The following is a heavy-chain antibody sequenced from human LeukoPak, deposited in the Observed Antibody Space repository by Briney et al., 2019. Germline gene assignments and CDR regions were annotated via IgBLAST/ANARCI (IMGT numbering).Heavy chain of an antibody. J-gene: IGHJ6*02. CDR3: ARAGPMDRGVIAHGMDV. V-gene: IGHV3-48*04. Sequence: GGSLRLSCAASGFTFSSYSMNWVRQAPGKGLEWVSYISSSSSTTSYADSVRGRFTISRDNAKNSLYLQMNSLRAEDTAVYYCARAGPMDRGVIAHGMDVWGQGTTVTVSS. CDR2: ISSSSSTT. CDR1: GFTFSSYS. D-gene: IGHD3-10*01.